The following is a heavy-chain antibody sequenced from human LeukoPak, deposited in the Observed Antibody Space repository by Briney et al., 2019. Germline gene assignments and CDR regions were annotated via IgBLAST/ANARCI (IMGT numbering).Heavy chain of an antibody. V-gene: IGHV4-34*01. J-gene: IGHJ6*03. CDR3: ARGTQLRFLEWFTPPAPPKYYYMDV. Sequence: PSETLSLTXAVYGGSFSGYYWSWIRQPPGKGLEWIGEINHSGSTNYNPSLKSRVTISVDTSKNQFSLKLSSVTAADTAVYYCARGTQLRFLEWFTPPAPPKYYYMDVWGKGTTVTVSS. CDR1: GGSFSGYY. CDR2: INHSGST. D-gene: IGHD3-3*01.